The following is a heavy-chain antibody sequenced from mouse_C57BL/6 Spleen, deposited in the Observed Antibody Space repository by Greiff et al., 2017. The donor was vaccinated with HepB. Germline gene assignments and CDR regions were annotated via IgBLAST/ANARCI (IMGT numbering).Heavy chain of an antibody. V-gene: IGHV1-80*01. D-gene: IGHD2-5*01. CDR3: ARYGSNYGDYYAMDY. CDR1: GYAFSSYW. Sequence: VQGVESGAELVKPGASVKISCKASGYAFSSYWMNWVKQRPGKGLEWIGQIYPGDGDTNYNGKFKGKATLTADKSSSTAYMQLSSLTSEDSAVYFCARYGSNYGDYYAMDYWGQGTSVTVSS. J-gene: IGHJ4*01. CDR2: IYPGDGDT.